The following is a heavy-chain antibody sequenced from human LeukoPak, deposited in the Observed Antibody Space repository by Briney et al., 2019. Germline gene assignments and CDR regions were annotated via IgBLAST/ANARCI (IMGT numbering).Heavy chain of an antibody. V-gene: IGHV3-30*02. CDR2: IWFDGSNK. CDR1: GFTFSSYG. Sequence: PGGSLRLSCAASGFTFSSYGMHWVRQAPGKGLEWVAFIWFDGSNKYYVDSVKGRFTISRDNSKNTLYLQMNSLRVEDTAVYYCTKDRGDTYYYDSSGQVSYYMDVWGKGTTVTISS. D-gene: IGHD3-22*01. CDR3: TKDRGDTYYYDSSGQVSYYMDV. J-gene: IGHJ6*03.